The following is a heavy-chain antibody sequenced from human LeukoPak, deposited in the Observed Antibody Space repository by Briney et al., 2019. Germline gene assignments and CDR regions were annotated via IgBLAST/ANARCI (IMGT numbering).Heavy chain of an antibody. J-gene: IGHJ4*02. D-gene: IGHD3-10*01. CDR3: AGVFSGRRPFEL. CDR2: VYYRGAT. CDR1: GDSITSYY. V-gene: IGHV4-59*01. Sequence: PSETLSLTCTVSGDSITSYYWNWLRQPPGKGLEWIGYVYYRGATNYNPSLKTRVTTSIDTSKKQFSLKLSSVTAADTAVYFCAGVFSGRRPFELWGKGTLVTVSS.